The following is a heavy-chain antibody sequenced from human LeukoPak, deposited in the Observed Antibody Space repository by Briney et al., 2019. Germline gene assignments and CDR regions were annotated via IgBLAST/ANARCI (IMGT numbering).Heavy chain of an antibody. CDR1: GFTFRNYG. D-gene: IGHD3-16*01. V-gene: IGHV3-33*01. Sequence: GGSLRLSCVASGFTFRNYGMHWIRQAPGKGLEWVSVIFYDGSKKYYADFVKGRFTISRDNSKNVVYLQMDSLRAEDTAFNYCARSLGETTFDWWGQGALVTVPS. J-gene: IGHJ4*02. CDR2: IFYDGSKK. CDR3: ARSLGETTFDW.